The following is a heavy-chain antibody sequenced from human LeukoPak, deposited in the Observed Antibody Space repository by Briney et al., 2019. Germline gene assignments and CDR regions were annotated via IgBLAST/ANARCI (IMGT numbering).Heavy chain of an antibody. D-gene: IGHD6-13*01. CDR2: IDEDGSQK. CDR1: GFTFNKFW. J-gene: IGHJ4*02. CDR3: ARGLATAAAY. Sequence: GGSLRPSCTDSGFTFNKFWMSWVRQAPGKGLEWVANIDEDGSQKYYVDSVKGRFTISRDNAKSSVFLQMNSLRAEDTALYYCARGLATAAAYWGQGTLVTVSS. V-gene: IGHV3-7*01.